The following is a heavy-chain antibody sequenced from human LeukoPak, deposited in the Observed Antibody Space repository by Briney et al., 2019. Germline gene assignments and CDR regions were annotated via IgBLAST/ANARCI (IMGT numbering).Heavy chain of an antibody. J-gene: IGHJ5*02. Sequence: PGGSLRLSCAASGFSFSDYAMTWVRQPPGKGLEWVSGISGAGGSINYGDSVKGRFTISRDNSKNTLFLQLSGLRAEDTAVYYCAKGRDCNSTNCSVNWFDPWGQGTLVTVSS. CDR2: ISGAGGSI. CDR3: AKGRDCNSTNCSVNWFDP. V-gene: IGHV3-23*01. D-gene: IGHD2/OR15-2a*01. CDR1: GFSFSDYA.